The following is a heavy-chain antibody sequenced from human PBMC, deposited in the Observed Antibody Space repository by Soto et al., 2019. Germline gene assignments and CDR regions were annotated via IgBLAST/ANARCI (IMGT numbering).Heavy chain of an antibody. D-gene: IGHD6-13*01. J-gene: IGHJ6*02. CDR1: GFTFSNAW. CDR2: IKSKTDGGTT. Sequence: GSLRLSCAASGFTFSNAWMNWVRQAPGKGLEWVGRIKSKTDGGTTDYAAPVKGRFTISRDDSKNTLYLQMNSLKTEDTALYYCTTGEAAAGTNYYGMDVWGQGTMVTVSS. CDR3: TTGEAAAGTNYYGMDV. V-gene: IGHV3-15*07.